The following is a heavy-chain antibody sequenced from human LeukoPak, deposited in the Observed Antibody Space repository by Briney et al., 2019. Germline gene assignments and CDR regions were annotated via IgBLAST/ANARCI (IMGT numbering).Heavy chain of an antibody. D-gene: IGHD4-23*01. Sequence: SETLSLTCTVSGGSISSGDYYWSWIRQPPGKGLEWIGYIYYSGSTYYNPSLKSRVTISVDTSKNQFSLKLSSVTAADTAVYYCARFYGGNPHFDYWGQGTLVTVSS. CDR1: GGSISSGDYY. CDR3: ARFYGGNPHFDY. CDR2: IYYSGST. J-gene: IGHJ4*02. V-gene: IGHV4-30-4*01.